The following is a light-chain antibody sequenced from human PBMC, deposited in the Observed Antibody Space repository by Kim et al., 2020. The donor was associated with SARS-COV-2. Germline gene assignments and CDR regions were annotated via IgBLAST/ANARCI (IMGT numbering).Light chain of an antibody. J-gene: IGKJ1*01. CDR3: QQYGSSPWT. CDR1: QSVSSSY. CDR2: GAS. Sequence: PGERATLSCRASQSVSSSYLAWYQQKPGQAPRLLIYGASSRATGIPDRFSGSGSATDFTLTISRLEPEDFAVYYCQQYGSSPWTFGQGTKVDIK. V-gene: IGKV3-20*01.